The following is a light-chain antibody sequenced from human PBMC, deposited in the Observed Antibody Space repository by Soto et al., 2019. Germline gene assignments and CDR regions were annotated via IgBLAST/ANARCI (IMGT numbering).Light chain of an antibody. CDR2: EVS. V-gene: IGLV2-14*03. CDR3: SSYTTSSTGV. Sequence: QSALTQPASVSGSPGQSITISCTGTSSDVGVYNYVSWYQQHPGKAPKLMIYEVSNRPSGVSNRFSGSKSGNTASLTISGLQAEDEADDYCSSYTTSSTGVFGGGTKLTVL. J-gene: IGLJ3*02. CDR1: SSDVGVYNY.